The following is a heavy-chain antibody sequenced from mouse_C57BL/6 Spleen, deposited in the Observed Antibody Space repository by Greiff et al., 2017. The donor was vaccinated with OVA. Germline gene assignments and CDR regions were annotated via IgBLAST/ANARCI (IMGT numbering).Heavy chain of an antibody. Sequence: VQGVESGAELVKPGASVKMSCKASGYTFTTYPIEWMKQNHGKSLEWIGNFHPYNDDTKYNEKFKGKATLTVEKSSSTVYLELSRLTSDDSAVYYCARMTAPYYAMDYWGQGTSVTVSS. D-gene: IGHD1-2*01. CDR3: ARMTAPYYAMDY. J-gene: IGHJ4*01. CDR2: FHPYNDDT. CDR1: GYTFTTYP. V-gene: IGHV1-47*01.